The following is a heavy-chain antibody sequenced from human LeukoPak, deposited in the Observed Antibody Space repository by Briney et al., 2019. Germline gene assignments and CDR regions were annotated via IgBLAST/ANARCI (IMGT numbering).Heavy chain of an antibody. V-gene: IGHV3-23*01. CDR2: ISGSGGST. CDR3: AKVFKSSSWYEAPDDY. D-gene: IGHD6-13*01. CDR1: GFTFSSYA. J-gene: IGHJ4*02. Sequence: PGGSLRLSCAASGFTFSSYAMSWVRQAPGKGLEWVSAISGSGGSTYYADSVKGRFTISRDNSKNTLYLQMNSLRAEDTAVYYCAKVFKSSSWYEAPDDYWGQGTLVTVSS.